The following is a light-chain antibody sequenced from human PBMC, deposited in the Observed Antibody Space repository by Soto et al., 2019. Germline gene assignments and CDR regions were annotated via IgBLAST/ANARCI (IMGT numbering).Light chain of an antibody. CDR2: GVS. Sequence: ELVLTQSPVALSLSSGERATLSCSASQSVSSTLLTWYQQKPGQAPRLLIYGVSSRATGIPDRFSGSVSGTDFTLTISRVEPEDFAVYFCQHYGDASWTFGQGSRVEIK. V-gene: IGKV3-20*01. CDR3: QHYGDASWT. CDR1: QSVSSTL. J-gene: IGKJ1*01.